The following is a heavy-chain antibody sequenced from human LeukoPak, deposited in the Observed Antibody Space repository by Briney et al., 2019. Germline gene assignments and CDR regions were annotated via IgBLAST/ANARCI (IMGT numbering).Heavy chain of an antibody. CDR2: ISSSGSTR. D-gene: IGHD1-26*01. Sequence: GGSVRLSCAASGFTFSSYEINWVRQAPGQGLEWVSYISSSGSTRYYADSVKGRFTISRDDAKNSVYLQMNSLRAEDTAVYYCARDKEGELLLDYWGQGTQVTVSS. V-gene: IGHV3-48*03. CDR1: GFTFSSYE. J-gene: IGHJ4*02. CDR3: ARDKEGELLLDY.